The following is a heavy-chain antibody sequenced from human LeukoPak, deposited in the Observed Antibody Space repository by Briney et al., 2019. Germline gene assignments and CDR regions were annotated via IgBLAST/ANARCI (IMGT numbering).Heavy chain of an antibody. D-gene: IGHD3-3*01. V-gene: IGHV3-23*01. Sequence: GGSLRLSCAASGFTFSSYAMSWVRPAPGKGLEWVSALSGIGGSTYYADPVKGRFTLSRDNSKNTLYLQMTSLRAEDTAVYYCAKSKDYDFWSGYSNYFDYWGQGTLVTVSS. CDR3: AKSKDYDFWSGYSNYFDY. J-gene: IGHJ4*02. CDR2: LSGIGGST. CDR1: GFTFSSYA.